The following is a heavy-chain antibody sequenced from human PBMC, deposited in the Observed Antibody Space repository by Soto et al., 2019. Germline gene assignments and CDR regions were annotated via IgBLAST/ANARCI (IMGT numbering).Heavy chain of an antibody. CDR1: GGSFSGYY. D-gene: IGHD3-22*01. J-gene: IGHJ4*02. V-gene: IGHV4-34*01. CDR2: INHSGST. Sequence: SQTLSLTCAVYGGSFSGYYWSWIRQPPGKGLEWIGEINHSGSTNYNPSLKSRVTISVDTSKNQFSLKLSSVTAADTAVYYCEREWLYYFDYWGQGTLVTVSS. CDR3: EREWLYYFDY.